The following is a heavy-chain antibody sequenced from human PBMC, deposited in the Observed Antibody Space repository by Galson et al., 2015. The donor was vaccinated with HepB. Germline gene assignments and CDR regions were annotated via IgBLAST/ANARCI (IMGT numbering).Heavy chain of an antibody. CDR2: IKSKTDGGTT. J-gene: IGHJ4*02. D-gene: IGHD3-10*01. CDR3: TTEITYYYGSGEGDFDY. CDR1: GFTFSNAW. Sequence: SLRLSCAASGFTFSNAWMSWVRQAPGRGLEWVGRIKSKTDGGTTDYAAPVKGRFTISRDDSKNTLYLQMSSLKTEDTAVYYCTTEITYYYGSGEGDFDYWGQGTLVTVSS. V-gene: IGHV3-15*01.